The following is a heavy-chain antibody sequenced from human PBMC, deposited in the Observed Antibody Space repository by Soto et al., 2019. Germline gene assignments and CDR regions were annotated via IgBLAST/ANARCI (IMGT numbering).Heavy chain of an antibody. V-gene: IGHV3-66*01. CDR1: GFTVSSNY. J-gene: IGHJ4*02. D-gene: IGHD6-19*01. Sequence: EVQLVESGGDLVQPGGSLRLSCAASGFTVSSNYMSWVRQAPGKGLEWVSVIYSGGSTYYADSVKGRFTISRDNSKNTLYLQMNSLRAEDTAVYYCARYSGGWGNTYFDYWGQGTLVTVSS. CDR3: ARYSGGWGNTYFDY. CDR2: IYSGGST.